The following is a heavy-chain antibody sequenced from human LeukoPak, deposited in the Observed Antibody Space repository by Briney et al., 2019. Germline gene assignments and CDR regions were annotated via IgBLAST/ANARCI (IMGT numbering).Heavy chain of an antibody. V-gene: IGHV3-33*01. Sequence: PGTSLRLSCAASGFTFSSYGMHWVRQAPGKGLEWVAVIWYDGSNKYYADSVKGRFTISRDNSKNTLYLQMNSLRAEDTAVYYCARDDSSFLGFTRGLGYWGQGTLVTVSS. CDR2: IWYDGSNK. J-gene: IGHJ4*02. CDR1: GFTFSSYG. D-gene: IGHD3-22*01. CDR3: ARDDSSFLGFTRGLGY.